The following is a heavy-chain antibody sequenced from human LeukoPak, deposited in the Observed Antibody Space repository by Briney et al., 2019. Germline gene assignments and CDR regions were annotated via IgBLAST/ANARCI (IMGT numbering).Heavy chain of an antibody. V-gene: IGHV4-59*08. CDR3: AGCTPRYGRHAMDV. CDR1: GGSISSYY. CDR2: IYYSGST. J-gene: IGHJ6*02. Sequence: SETLSLTCPVSGGSISSYYWSWIRQPPGKGLEWIGYIYYSGSTNYNPSLKSRVTISVDTSKNQFSLKLSSVTAADTAVYYCAGCTPRYGRHAMDVWGQGTTVTVSS. D-gene: IGHD2-8*01.